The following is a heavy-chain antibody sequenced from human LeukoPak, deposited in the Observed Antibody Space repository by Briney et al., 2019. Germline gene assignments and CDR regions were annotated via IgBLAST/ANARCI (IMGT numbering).Heavy chain of an antibody. CDR3: ASVAGSGSPRGPFDY. J-gene: IGHJ4*02. V-gene: IGHV4-61*02. CDR1: GGSISSGSYY. CDR2: IYTSGST. Sequence: ALSLTCTVSGGSISSGSYYWSWIRQPAGKGLEWIGRIYTSGSTNYNPSLKSRVTISVDTSKNQFSLKLSSVTAADTAVYYCASVAGSGSPRGPFDYWGQGTLVTVSS. D-gene: IGHD3-10*01.